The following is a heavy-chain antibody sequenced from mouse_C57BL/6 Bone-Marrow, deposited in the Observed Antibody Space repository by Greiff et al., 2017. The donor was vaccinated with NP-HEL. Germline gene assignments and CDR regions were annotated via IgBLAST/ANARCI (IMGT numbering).Heavy chain of an antibody. V-gene: IGHV1-19*01. D-gene: IGHD2-2*01. J-gene: IGHJ3*01. CDR2: INPYNGGT. CDR1: GYTFTDYY. Sequence: VHVKQSGPVLVKPGASVKMSCKASGYTFTDYYMNWVKQSHGKSLEWIGVINPYNGGTSYNQKFKGKATLTVDKSSSTAYMELNSLTSEDSAVYYCEGYGRFAYWGQGTLVTVSA. CDR3: EGYGRFAY.